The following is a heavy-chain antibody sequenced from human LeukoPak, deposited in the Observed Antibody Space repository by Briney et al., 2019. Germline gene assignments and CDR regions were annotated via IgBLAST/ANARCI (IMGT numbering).Heavy chain of an antibody. CDR3: ARDLDCYDSSGYYNFDY. CDR2: ISYDGSNK. J-gene: IGHJ4*02. D-gene: IGHD3-22*01. CDR1: GFTFSSYA. Sequence: PGGSLRLSCAASGFTFSSYAMHWVRQAPGKGLEWVAVISYDGSNKYYADSVKGRFTISRDNSKNTLYLQMNSLRAEDTAVYYCARDLDCYDSSGYYNFDYWGQGTLVTVSS. V-gene: IGHV3-30-3*01.